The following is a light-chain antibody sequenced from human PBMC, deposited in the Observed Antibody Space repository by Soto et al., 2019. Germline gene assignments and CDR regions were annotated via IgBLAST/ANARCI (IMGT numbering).Light chain of an antibody. CDR2: EGS. V-gene: IGLV2-23*01. J-gene: IGLJ2*01. CDR1: SSDIGSYNL. CDR3: CSYAGNYTLL. Sequence: QSALTQPASVSGSPGQSITLSCTGTSSDIGSYNLVSWYQQHPGKAPKLMIYEGSKRPSGVSNRFSGSKSGNTASLTISGLQAEDEADYYCCSYAGNYTLLFGGGTKLTVL.